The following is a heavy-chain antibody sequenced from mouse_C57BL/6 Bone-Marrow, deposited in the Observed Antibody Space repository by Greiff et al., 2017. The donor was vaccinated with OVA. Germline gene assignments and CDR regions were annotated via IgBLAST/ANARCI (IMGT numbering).Heavy chain of an antibody. Sequence: VQLQQSGAELARPGASVKLSCKASGYTFTSYGISWVKQRTGQGLEWIGEIYPRSGNTYYNEKFKGKATLTADKSSSTAYMELRSLTSEDSAVYFWAYGYYVAYWGQGTLVTVSA. V-gene: IGHV1-81*01. CDR3: AYGYYVAY. J-gene: IGHJ3*01. CDR1: GYTFTSYG. CDR2: IYPRSGNT. D-gene: IGHD2-3*01.